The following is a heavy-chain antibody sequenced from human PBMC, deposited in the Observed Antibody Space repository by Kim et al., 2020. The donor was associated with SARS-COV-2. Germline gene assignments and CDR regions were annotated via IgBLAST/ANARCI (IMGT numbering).Heavy chain of an antibody. CDR3: ARSGYSSGWYVAVY. V-gene: IGHV3-21*01. J-gene: IGHJ4*02. D-gene: IGHD6-19*01. Sequence: ADAVKGRFTISRDNAKNSLYLQMNSLRAEDTAVYYCARSGYSSGWYVAVYWGQGTLVTVSS.